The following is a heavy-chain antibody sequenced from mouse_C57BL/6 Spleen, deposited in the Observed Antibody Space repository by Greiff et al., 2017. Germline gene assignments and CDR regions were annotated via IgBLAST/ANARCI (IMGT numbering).Heavy chain of an antibody. CDR2: LDPENGDT. J-gene: IGHJ3*01. CDR1: GFNIKDDY. D-gene: IGHD1-1*01. V-gene: IGHV14-4*01. CDR3: TYYYGSSPAWFAY. Sequence: EVQRVESGAELVRPGASVKLSCTASGFNIKDDYMHWVKQRPEQGLEWIGWLDPENGDTEYASKFQGKATITADTSSNTAYLQLSSLTSEDTAVYYCTYYYGSSPAWFAYWGQGTLVTVSA.